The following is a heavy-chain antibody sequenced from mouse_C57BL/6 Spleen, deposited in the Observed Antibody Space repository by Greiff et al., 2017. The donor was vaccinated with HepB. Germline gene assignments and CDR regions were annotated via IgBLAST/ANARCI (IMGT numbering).Heavy chain of an antibody. V-gene: IGHV1-66*01. D-gene: IGHD1-1*01. J-gene: IGHJ4*01. CDR2: IYPGSGNT. Sequence: QVQLQQSGPELVKPGASVKISCKASGYSFTSYYIHWVKQRPGQGLEWIGWIYPGSGNTKYNEKFKGKATLTADTSSSTAYMQLSSLTSEDSAVYFCARTDGSSYLYYAMDYWGQGTSVTVSS. CDR1: GYSFTSYY. CDR3: ARTDGSSYLYYAMDY.